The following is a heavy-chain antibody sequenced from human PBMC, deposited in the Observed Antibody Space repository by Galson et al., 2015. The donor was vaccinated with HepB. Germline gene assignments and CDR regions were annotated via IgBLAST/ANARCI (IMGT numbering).Heavy chain of an antibody. Sequence: SLRLSCAASGFTFATYAMTWVRQAPGKGLEWVSGITPSGDDPDYADSVTGRFTISRDNSKNTLYLHMNSLRADDTAVYYCAKPMSTWNFIGSYMDVWGKGTTVTVSS. CDR1: GFTFATYA. CDR2: ITPSGDDP. D-gene: IGHD1-7*01. CDR3: AKPMSTWNFIGSYMDV. J-gene: IGHJ6*03. V-gene: IGHV3-23*01.